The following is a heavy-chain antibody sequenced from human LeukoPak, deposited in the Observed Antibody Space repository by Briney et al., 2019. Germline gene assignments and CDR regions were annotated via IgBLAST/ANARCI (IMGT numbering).Heavy chain of an antibody. J-gene: IGHJ4*02. CDR1: GLSVSSNY. Sequence: GGSLRLSCVASGLSVSSNYMSWVRQAPGKGLEWVSVIYRDGSSYYAESLKGRFTIPRDNSKNTLYIQMNSLRAEDTAVYYCARSFYDILIGYYQYFDYWGQGTLVTVSS. CDR3: ARSFYDILIGYYQYFDY. CDR2: IYRDGSS. D-gene: IGHD3-9*01. V-gene: IGHV3-66*01.